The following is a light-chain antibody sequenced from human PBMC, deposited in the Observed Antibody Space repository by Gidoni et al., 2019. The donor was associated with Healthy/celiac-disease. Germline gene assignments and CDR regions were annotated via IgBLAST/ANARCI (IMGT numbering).Light chain of an antibody. CDR2: AAP. V-gene: IGKV1-8*01. CDR3: QQYYSYLFT. J-gene: IGKJ3*01. Sequence: AIRMTQSPSSLSASTGDRVTITCRAGQGISSYLAWYQQKPGKAPKLLIYAAPTLQSGVPSRFSGSGSGTDFTLTISCLQSEDFATYYCQQYYSYLFTFGPGTKVDIK. CDR1: QGISSY.